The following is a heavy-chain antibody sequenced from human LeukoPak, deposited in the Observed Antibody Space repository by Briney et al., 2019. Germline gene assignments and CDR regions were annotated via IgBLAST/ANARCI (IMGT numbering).Heavy chain of an antibody. J-gene: IGHJ6*02. CDR1: GFTFSNYW. Sequence: RGSLTLSCAASGFTFSNYWMHWVRQAPGKGLVWVSRTNSDGRSTSYAASVKGRFTISRDNAKNTLYLQMNSLRAEDTAVYYCARVTIFGLVNGMDVWGQGTTITVSS. D-gene: IGHD3/OR15-3a*01. CDR3: ARVTIFGLVNGMDV. V-gene: IGHV3-74*01. CDR2: TNSDGRST.